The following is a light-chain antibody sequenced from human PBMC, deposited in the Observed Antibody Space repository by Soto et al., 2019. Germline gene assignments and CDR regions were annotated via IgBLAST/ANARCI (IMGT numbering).Light chain of an antibody. CDR2: GNS. CDR1: NSNIGSDYG. CDR3: QSYDRSLRACV. V-gene: IGLV1-40*01. J-gene: IGLJ1*01. Sequence: QSALTQPPPVSGAPGQRVTISCTGTNSNIGSDYGVHWYQQFPGTAPKLLIYGNSNRPSGVPDRFSGSKSGTSASLAITGLQAEDEADYYCQSYDRSLRACVFGTGTKVTVL.